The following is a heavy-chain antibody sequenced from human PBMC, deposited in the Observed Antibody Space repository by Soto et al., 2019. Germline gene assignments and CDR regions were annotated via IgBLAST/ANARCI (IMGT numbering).Heavy chain of an antibody. D-gene: IGHD2-8*01. CDR3: ASCMLSRYYYGMDV. V-gene: IGHV1-18*04. J-gene: IGHJ6*02. CDR2: FSAYNGNT. Sequence: GASVKVSCKASGYTFTSYGISWVRQAPGHGLQCMGWFSAYNGNTNSPQKLQVRVTMTSYTSTSTAYMELRSLTSAATAVYYCASCMLSRYYYGMDVWGQGTTVTVSS. CDR1: GYTFTSYG.